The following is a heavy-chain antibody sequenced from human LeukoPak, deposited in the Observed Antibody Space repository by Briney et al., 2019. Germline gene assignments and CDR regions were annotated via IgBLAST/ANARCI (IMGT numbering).Heavy chain of an antibody. CDR3: ATLNSFGNDY. D-gene: IGHD5-18*01. CDR2: IDTDGSTT. V-gene: IGHV3-74*01. CDR1: GFTFSRFW. Sequence: GGSLRLSCAASGFTFSRFWMHWVRQPPGKGLVWVSRIDTDGSTTTYADSVKGRFTISRDNAKNTVYPQINSLRAEDTAVYHCATLNSFGNDYWGQGVLVTVSS. J-gene: IGHJ4*02.